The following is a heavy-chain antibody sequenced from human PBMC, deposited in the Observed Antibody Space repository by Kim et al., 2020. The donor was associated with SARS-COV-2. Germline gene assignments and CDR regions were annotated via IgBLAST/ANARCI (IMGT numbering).Heavy chain of an antibody. V-gene: IGHV4-34*01. CDR3: ARRKRAMVPRGHYYYYGMDV. CDR2: INHSGST. CDR1: GGSFSGYY. J-gene: IGHJ6*02. D-gene: IGHD3-10*01. Sequence: SETLSLTCAVYGGSFSGYYWSWIRQPPGKGLEWIGEINHSGSTNYNPSLKSRVTISVDTSKNQFSLKLSSVTAADTAVYYCARRKRAMVPRGHYYYYGMDVWGQGTTVTVSS.